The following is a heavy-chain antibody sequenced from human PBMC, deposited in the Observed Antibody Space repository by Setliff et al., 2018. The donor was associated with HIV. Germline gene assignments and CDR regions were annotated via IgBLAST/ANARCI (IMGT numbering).Heavy chain of an antibody. CDR2: VDPEDGET. CDR1: GYTFTDYY. CDR3: ARDHCSSSGCFGSYYFDF. D-gene: IGHD2-2*01. J-gene: IGHJ4*02. Sequence: GASVKVSCKASGYTFTDYYMHWVQQAPGKGLEWMGRVDPEDGETIYAEKFQGRVTITADTSTDTAYMELSSLRSDDTAVYYCARDHCSSSGCFGSYYFDFWGQGTLVTVSS. V-gene: IGHV1-69-2*01.